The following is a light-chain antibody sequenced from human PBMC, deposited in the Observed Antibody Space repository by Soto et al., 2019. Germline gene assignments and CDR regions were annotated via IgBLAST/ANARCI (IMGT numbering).Light chain of an antibody. Sequence: EIVLTQSPATLSLSPGERATLSSRASQSVGRYLAWYQQKPGQAPRLLIYDASTRATGIPARFSGSWSGTDFTLTISSLEPEDFAVYYCQQRSNWPRGTFGPGTRVDIK. V-gene: IGKV3-11*01. CDR3: QQRSNWPRGT. CDR2: DAS. CDR1: QSVGRY. J-gene: IGKJ3*01.